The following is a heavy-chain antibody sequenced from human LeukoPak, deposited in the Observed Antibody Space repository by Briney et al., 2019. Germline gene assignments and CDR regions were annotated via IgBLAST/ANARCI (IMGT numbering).Heavy chain of an antibody. Sequence: GSLRLSCAASGFTFSSYSMNWVRQAPGKGLEWVSSISSSSSYIYYADSVKGRFTISRDNAKNSLYLQMNSLRAEDTAVYYCARGGPTYYGILTGYYRNDYWGQGTLVTVSS. D-gene: IGHD3-9*01. CDR1: GFTFSSYS. V-gene: IGHV3-21*01. CDR3: ARGGPTYYGILTGYYRNDY. J-gene: IGHJ4*02. CDR2: ISSSSSYI.